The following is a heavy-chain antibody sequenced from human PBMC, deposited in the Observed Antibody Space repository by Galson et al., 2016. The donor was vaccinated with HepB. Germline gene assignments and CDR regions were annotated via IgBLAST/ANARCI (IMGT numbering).Heavy chain of an antibody. CDR1: GFSLTTNGMS. Sequence: PALVKPTQTLTLTCTFSGFSLTTNGMSVSWIRQPPGKALEWLARIDWDDDEYYHTSLRTRLTISKDTSQNQVVLTVTNMDPADTATYFCARTHLNFSGSSCYTRYGMDVWGQGTTVAVSS. D-gene: IGHD2-2*01. J-gene: IGHJ6*02. V-gene: IGHV2-70*11. CDR3: ARTHLNFSGSSCYTRYGMDV. CDR2: IDWDDDE.